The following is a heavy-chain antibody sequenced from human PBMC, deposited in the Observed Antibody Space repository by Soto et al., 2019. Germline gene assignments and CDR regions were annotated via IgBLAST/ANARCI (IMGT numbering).Heavy chain of an antibody. V-gene: IGHV3-30-3*01. Sequence: GGSLRLSCAASGFTFSSYAMHWVRQAPGKGLEWVAVISYDGSNKYYADSVKGRFTISRDNSKNTLYLQMNSLRAEDTAVYYCARGDWGYSSSWYDYWGQGTLVTVSS. J-gene: IGHJ4*02. CDR2: ISYDGSNK. D-gene: IGHD6-13*01. CDR3: ARGDWGYSSSWYDY. CDR1: GFTFSSYA.